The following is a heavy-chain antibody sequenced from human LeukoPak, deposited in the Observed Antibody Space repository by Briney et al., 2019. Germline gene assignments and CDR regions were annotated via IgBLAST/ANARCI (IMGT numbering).Heavy chain of an antibody. Sequence: GASVTVSCKASGYTFNVYYLHWVRQAPGQGLEWMAWINPNTGVTDYAHTFQGRVTITRDTSISTAYMELSRLTSDDTGVYFCARGARGGGYEAFDFWGQGTLVTVSS. CDR1: GYTFNVYY. D-gene: IGHD5-12*01. CDR2: INPNTGVT. J-gene: IGHJ4*02. CDR3: ARGARGGGYEAFDF. V-gene: IGHV1-2*02.